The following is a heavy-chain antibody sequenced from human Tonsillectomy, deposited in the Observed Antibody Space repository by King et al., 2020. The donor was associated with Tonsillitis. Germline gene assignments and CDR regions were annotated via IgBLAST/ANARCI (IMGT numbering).Heavy chain of an antibody. V-gene: IGHV4-39*07. CDR2: IYYSGST. CDR3: ARRGYGDPLFDY. Sequence: QLQESGPGLVKPSETLSLTCTVSGGSTSSGSYYWAWIRQPPGKGLEWIGTIYYSGSTYYNPSLKSRVTISVDTSKNQFSLKLSSVTAADPAVYFCARRGYGDPLFDYWGQGTLVTVSS. CDR1: GGSTSSGSYY. J-gene: IGHJ4*02. D-gene: IGHD4-17*01.